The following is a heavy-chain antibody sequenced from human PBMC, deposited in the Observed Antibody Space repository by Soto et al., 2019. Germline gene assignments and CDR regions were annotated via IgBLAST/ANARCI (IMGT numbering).Heavy chain of an antibody. CDR3: ARGGQYSSGCDY. CDR2: INHSGST. Sequence: ETLSLTCAVYGGSFSGYYWSWIRQPPGKGLEWIGEINHSGSTNYNPSLKSRVTISVDTSKNQFSLKLSSVTAADTAVYYCARGGQYSSGCDYWGQGTLVTVSS. D-gene: IGHD6-19*01. CDR1: GGSFSGYY. J-gene: IGHJ4*02. V-gene: IGHV4-34*01.